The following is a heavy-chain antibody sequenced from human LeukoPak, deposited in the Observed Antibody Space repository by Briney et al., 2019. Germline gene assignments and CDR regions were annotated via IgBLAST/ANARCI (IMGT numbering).Heavy chain of an antibody. J-gene: IGHJ4*02. Sequence: SETLPLTCTVSGGSISSYYWSWIRQPPGKGLEWIGYIYYSGSTNYNPSLKSRVTISVDTSKNQFSLKLSSVTAAVTAVYYCARVGSSGWQLDYWGQGTLVTVSS. V-gene: IGHV4-59*01. CDR1: GGSISSYY. CDR2: IYYSGST. D-gene: IGHD6-19*01. CDR3: ARVGSSGWQLDY.